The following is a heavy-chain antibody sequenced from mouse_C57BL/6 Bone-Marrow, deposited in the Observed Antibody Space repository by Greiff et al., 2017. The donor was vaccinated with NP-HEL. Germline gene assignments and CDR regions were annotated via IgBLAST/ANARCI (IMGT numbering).Heavy chain of an antibody. V-gene: IGHV1-81*01. CDR3: ARPYGSSPFAY. Sequence: VQLQQSGAELARPGASVKLSCKASGYTFTSYGISWVKQRTGQGLEWIGEIYPRSGNTYYNEKFKGKATLTADKSSSTAYMELRSLTSEDSAVXFCARPYGSSPFAYWGQGTLVTVSA. CDR2: IYPRSGNT. CDR1: GYTFTSYG. D-gene: IGHD1-1*01. J-gene: IGHJ3*01.